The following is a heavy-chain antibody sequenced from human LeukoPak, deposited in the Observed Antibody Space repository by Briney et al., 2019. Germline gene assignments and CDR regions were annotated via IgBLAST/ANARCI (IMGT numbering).Heavy chain of an antibody. D-gene: IGHD4/OR15-4a*01. Sequence: GASVKVYCKASGYTFTSYGISWVRQATGQGLHLIGWISAYNGNTNYAQKLQGRVTMTTDTSTSTAYMELRSLRSDDTAVYYCARSAPYGDDAFDIWGQGTMVTVSS. CDR2: ISAYNGNT. CDR3: ARSAPYGDDAFDI. CDR1: GYTFTSYG. J-gene: IGHJ3*02. V-gene: IGHV1-18*01.